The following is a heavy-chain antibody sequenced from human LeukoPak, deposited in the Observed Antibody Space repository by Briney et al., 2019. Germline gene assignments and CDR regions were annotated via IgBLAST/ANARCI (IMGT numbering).Heavy chain of an antibody. V-gene: IGHV1-18*01. Sequence: GASVKVSCKASGYTFTSYGISWVRQAPGQGLEWMGWISAYNGNTNYAQKLQGRVTMTTDTSTSTAYMELRSLRSDDTAVYYCARDGFYESSSWYNPDAFDIWGQGTMVTVSS. D-gene: IGHD6-13*01. CDR3: ARDGFYESSSWYNPDAFDI. J-gene: IGHJ3*02. CDR1: GYTFTSYG. CDR2: ISAYNGNT.